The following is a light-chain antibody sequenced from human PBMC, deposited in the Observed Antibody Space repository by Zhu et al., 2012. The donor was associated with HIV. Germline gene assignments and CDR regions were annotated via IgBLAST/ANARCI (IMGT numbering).Light chain of an antibody. CDR1: QSVSSNY. CDR3: HQYDKSWT. J-gene: IGKJ1*01. V-gene: IGKV3-20*01. Sequence: VLTQSPDILSLSPGDRATLACRASQSVSSNYVIWYQQKPGQAPRPLIYGASDRASGVPDRFRGSGSGTDFTLTISRLEPEDFAVYYCHQYDKSWTFGQGTKVEIK. CDR2: GAS.